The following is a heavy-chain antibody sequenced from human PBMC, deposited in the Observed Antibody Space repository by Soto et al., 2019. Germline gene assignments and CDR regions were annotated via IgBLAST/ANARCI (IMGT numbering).Heavy chain of an antibody. J-gene: IGHJ3*02. CDR3: ARGAPDYYDSSGYWGGAFDI. D-gene: IGHD3-22*01. Sequence: ASVKVSCKASGGTFSSYAISWVRQAPGQGLEWMGGIIPIFGTANYAQKFQGRVTITADKSTSTAYMELSSLRSEDTAVYYCARGAPDYYDSSGYWGGAFDIWGQGAMVTVSS. CDR2: IIPIFGTA. CDR1: GGTFSSYA. V-gene: IGHV1-69*06.